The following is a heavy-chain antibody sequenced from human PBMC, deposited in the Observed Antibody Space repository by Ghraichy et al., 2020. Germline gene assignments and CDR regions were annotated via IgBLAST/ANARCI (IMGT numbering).Heavy chain of an antibody. CDR2: ISGSGGTT. Sequence: GESLNISCAASGFTFSSYAMSWVRQAPGKGLEWVSAISGSGGTTNYADSVKGRFTISRDNSKNTLYLQMNSLRAEDTAVYYCAKDISSGWYKNFDLWGRGTLVTVSS. J-gene: IGHJ2*01. D-gene: IGHD6-13*01. V-gene: IGHV3-23*01. CDR3: AKDISSGWYKNFDL. CDR1: GFTFSSYA.